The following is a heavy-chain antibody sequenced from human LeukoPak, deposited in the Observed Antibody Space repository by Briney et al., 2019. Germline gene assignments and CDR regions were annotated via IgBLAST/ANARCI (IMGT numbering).Heavy chain of an antibody. V-gene: IGHV4-59*08. CDR1: GGSISSYY. CDR3: ASHMEYSGSFYFDY. D-gene: IGHD1-26*01. CDR2: IYYSGST. J-gene: IGHJ4*02. Sequence: PSETLSLTRTVSGGSISSYYWSWLRQPPGKGLEWIGYIYYSGSTNYNPSLKSRVTISVDTSKNQFSLKLSSVTAADTAVYYCASHMEYSGSFYFDYWGQGTLVTVSS.